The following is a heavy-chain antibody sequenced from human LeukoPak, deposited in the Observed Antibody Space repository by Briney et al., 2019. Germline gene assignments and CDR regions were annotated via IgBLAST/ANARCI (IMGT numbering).Heavy chain of an antibody. CDR2: ISGSGGST. V-gene: IGHV3-23*01. D-gene: IGHD6-19*01. CDR1: GFTFSSYA. J-gene: IGHJ4*02. CDR3: AKSGFYSSGWHLKADY. Sequence: GGSLRLSCAASGFTFSSYAMSWVRQAPGKGLEWVSAISGSGGSTYYADSVKGRFTISRDNSKNTLYLQMYSLRAEDTAVYYCAKSGFYSSGWHLKADYWGQGTLVTVSS.